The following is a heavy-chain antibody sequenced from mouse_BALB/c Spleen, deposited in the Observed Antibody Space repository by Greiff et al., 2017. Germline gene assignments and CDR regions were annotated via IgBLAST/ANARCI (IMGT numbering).Heavy chain of an antibody. D-gene: IGHD1-1*01. J-gene: IGHJ2*01. V-gene: IGHV14-4*02. Sequence: EVQLQQSGAELVRSGASVKLSCTASGFNIKDYYMHWVKQRPEQGLEWIGWIDPENGDTEYAPKFQGKATMTADTSSNTAYLQLSSLTSEDTAVYYCNAGATVVAYYFDYWGQGTTLTVSS. CDR3: NAGATVVAYYFDY. CDR2: IDPENGDT. CDR1: GFNIKDYY.